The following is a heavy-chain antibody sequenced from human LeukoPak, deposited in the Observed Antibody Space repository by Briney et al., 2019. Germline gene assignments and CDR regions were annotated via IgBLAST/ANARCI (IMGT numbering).Heavy chain of an antibody. CDR2: ISYIGST. V-gene: IGHV4-59*11. CDR1: GGSFTTHY. J-gene: IGHJ3*01. Sequence: SETLSLTCTVSGGSFTTHYWSWIRQPPGKGLEWIGYISYIGSTNYNPSLKSRVTISIDTSKNEVSLVLTSVTAADRAVYYCASDSISMNAFDAWGQGTMVTVSS. D-gene: IGHD3-22*01. CDR3: ASDSISMNAFDA.